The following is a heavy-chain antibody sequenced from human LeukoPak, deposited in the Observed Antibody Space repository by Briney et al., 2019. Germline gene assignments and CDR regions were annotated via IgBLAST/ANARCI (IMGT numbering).Heavy chain of an antibody. J-gene: IGHJ6*04. CDR3: ARGRMGITMVRGARDPVAYYYGMDV. D-gene: IGHD3-10*01. Sequence: PSETLSLTCAVYGGFFSGYYRSWIRQPPGKGLEWIGEINHSGSTNYNPSLKSRVTISVDTSKNQFSLKLSSVTAADTAVYYCARGRMGITMVRGARDPVAYYYGMDVWGKGTTVTVSS. CDR2: INHSGST. V-gene: IGHV4-34*01. CDR1: GGFFSGYY.